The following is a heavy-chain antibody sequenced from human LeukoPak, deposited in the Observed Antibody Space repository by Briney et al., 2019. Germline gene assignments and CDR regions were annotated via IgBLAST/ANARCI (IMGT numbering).Heavy chain of an antibody. J-gene: IGHJ4*02. V-gene: IGHV3-33*06. Sequence: PGGSLRLSCAASGFTFRNHGMHWIRQVPGKGLEWVAVIWYDGSNQNYADSVKGRFTISRDNSKNMLYLQMNSLRDEDTAVYYCAKDRIAAARYYFDYWGQGTLVTVSS. D-gene: IGHD6-13*01. CDR3: AKDRIAAARYYFDY. CDR1: GFTFRNHG. CDR2: IWYDGSNQ.